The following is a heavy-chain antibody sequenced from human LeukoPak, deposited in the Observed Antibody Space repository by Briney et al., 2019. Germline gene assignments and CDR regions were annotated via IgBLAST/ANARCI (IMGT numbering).Heavy chain of an antibody. V-gene: IGHV1-2*02. J-gene: IGHJ3*02. Sequence: ASVKVSCKASGYTFTSYDINWVRQATGQGLEWMGWINPNSGGTNYAQKFQGRVTMTRDTSISTAYMELSRLRSDDTAVYYCARDSALSAFDIWGQGTMVTVSS. CDR1: GYTFTSYD. CDR3: ARDSALSAFDI. CDR2: INPNSGGT.